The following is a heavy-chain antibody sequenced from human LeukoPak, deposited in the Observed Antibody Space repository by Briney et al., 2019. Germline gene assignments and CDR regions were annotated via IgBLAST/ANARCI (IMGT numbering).Heavy chain of an antibody. CDR2: INNDGSST. Sequence: GSLRLSFAASGFTLRNYWIHLGRQTPGKGPVLVSPINNDGSSTSYADSVKGRFTISRDNAKNTLYLQMNSLRAEDTAVYYCARADLKFLGTPLNWFDPWGQGTLVTVSS. CDR3: ARADLKFLGTPLNWFDP. V-gene: IGHV3-74*01. D-gene: IGHD3-3*01. J-gene: IGHJ5*02. CDR1: GFTLRNYW.